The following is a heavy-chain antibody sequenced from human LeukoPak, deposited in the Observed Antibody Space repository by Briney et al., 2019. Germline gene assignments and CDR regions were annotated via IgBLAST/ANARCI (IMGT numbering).Heavy chain of an antibody. CDR1: GYTFTSYD. V-gene: IGHV1-8*03. Sequence: ASVKVSCKASGYTFTSYDINWVRQATGQGLEWMGWMNPNSGNTGYAQKFQGRVTITRNTSISTAYMELSSLRSEDTAVYYCARGPLAVADDYYTDVWGKGTTVTVSS. CDR3: ARGPLAVADDYYTDV. CDR2: MNPNSGNT. D-gene: IGHD6-13*01. J-gene: IGHJ6*03.